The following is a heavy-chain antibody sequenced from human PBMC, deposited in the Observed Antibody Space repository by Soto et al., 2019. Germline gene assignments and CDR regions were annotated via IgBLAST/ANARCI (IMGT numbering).Heavy chain of an antibody. CDR3: TTLRFLERFVDY. V-gene: IGHV3-15*01. CDR1: GFTFSNAW. D-gene: IGHD3-3*01. Sequence: GGSLRLSCAASGFTFSNAWMSWVRQAPGKGLEWVGRIKSKTDGGTTDYAAPVKGRFTISRDDSKNTLYLQMNSLKTEDTAVYYCTTLRFLERFVDYWGQGTLVTVSS. J-gene: IGHJ4*02. CDR2: IKSKTDGGTT.